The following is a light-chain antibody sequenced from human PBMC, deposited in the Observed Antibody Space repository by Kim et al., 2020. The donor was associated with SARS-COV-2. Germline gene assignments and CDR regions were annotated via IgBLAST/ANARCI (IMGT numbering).Light chain of an antibody. Sequence: PGGRATPSCRASQSVSSSYLAWYQQKPGQAPRLLIYGASSRATGIPDRFSGSGSGTDFTLTISRLEPEDFAVYYCQQYGSSPQYTFGQGTKLEI. V-gene: IGKV3-20*01. CDR3: QQYGSSPQYT. CDR1: QSVSSSY. J-gene: IGKJ2*01. CDR2: GAS.